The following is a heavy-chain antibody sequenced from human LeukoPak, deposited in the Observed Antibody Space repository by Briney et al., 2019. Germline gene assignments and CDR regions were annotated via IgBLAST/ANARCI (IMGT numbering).Heavy chain of an antibody. J-gene: IGHJ6*02. CDR1: GYTFTSYD. D-gene: IGHD2-2*01. CDR2: MNPNSGNT. V-gene: IGHV1-8*01. Sequence: ASVKVSCKASGYTFTSYDINWVRQATGQGLEWMGWMNPNSGNTGYAQKFQGRVTMTRNTSIGTAYMELSSLRSEDTAVYYCARGSSLVVVPAFYYYGMDVWGQGTTVTVSS. CDR3: ARGSSLVVVPAFYYYGMDV.